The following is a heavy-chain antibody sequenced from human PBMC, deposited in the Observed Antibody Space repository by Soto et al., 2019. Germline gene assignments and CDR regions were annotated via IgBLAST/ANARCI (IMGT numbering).Heavy chain of an antibody. D-gene: IGHD1-26*01. J-gene: IGHJ4*02. Sequence: PGGSLRLSCAASGFTFSSYGMNWVRQAPGKGLEWVSSISSTTSHIYYTDSVQGRFTISRDNAKNSLYLQMDSLRAEDTAMYYCAGHLASRYSDSWYKGWHIDYWGQGTLVTVSS. V-gene: IGHV3-21*01. CDR2: ISSTTSHI. CDR3: AGHLASRYSDSWYKGWHIDY. CDR1: GFTFSSYG.